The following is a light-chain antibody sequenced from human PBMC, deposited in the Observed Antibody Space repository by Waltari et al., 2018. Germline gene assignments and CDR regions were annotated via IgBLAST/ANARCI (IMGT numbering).Light chain of an antibody. CDR1: QGVGTY. CDR2: QAS. Sequence: DIVLTQSPRTLSLSPGARATLSCRSPQGVGTYLAWYHKRPGQAPRRLLNQASIRATGTPDRFSGSGSGTDFSLTISRLELEDFAVYYCQKYDFLPATFGQGTTVEIK. J-gene: IGKJ1*01. CDR3: QKYDFLPAT. V-gene: IGKV3-20*01.